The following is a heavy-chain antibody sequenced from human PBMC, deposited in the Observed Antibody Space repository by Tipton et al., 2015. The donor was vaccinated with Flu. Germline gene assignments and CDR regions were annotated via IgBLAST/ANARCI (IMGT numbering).Heavy chain of an antibody. V-gene: IGHV4-34*01. CDR2: INHSGST. CDR3: ARVGRELLNAFDI. J-gene: IGHJ3*02. Sequence: TLSLTCAVYGGSFSGYYWSWIRQPPGKGLEWIGEINHSGSTNYNPSLKSRVTISVDTSKNQFSLKLSSVTAADTAVYYCARVGRELLNAFDIWGQRTMVTVSS. CDR1: GGSFSGYY. D-gene: IGHD1-26*01.